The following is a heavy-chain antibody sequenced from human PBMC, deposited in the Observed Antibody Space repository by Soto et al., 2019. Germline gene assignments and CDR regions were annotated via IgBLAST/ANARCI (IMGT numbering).Heavy chain of an antibody. CDR2: IYYSGNT. V-gene: IGHV4-31*03. D-gene: IGHD5-18*01. CDR1: GGSIRSGGYY. Sequence: SETLSLTCTVSGGSIRSGGYYWSWVRQNPRRGLEWIGNIYYSGNTYYNPSLKSRLTISVDTPKNQFSLNLSSVTAADTAVYYCARDRLMATAGTARHYFGLDVWGQGTTVTVSS. CDR3: ARDRLMATAGTARHYFGLDV. J-gene: IGHJ6*02.